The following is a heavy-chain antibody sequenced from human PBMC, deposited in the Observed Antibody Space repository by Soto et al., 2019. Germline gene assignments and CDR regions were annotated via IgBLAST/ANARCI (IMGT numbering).Heavy chain of an antibody. CDR3: AHSYTSGFVAEYFQH. CDR2: FYWDDDQ. Sequence: QITLKESGPTLVKPTQTLTLTCTFSGFSLSTSGVGVGWIRQPPGKALEWLALFYWDDDQRYSPSLKSRLTITKDTSKNQVVLTMTNMDPVDTATYYFAHSYTSGFVAEYFQHWGQGTLVTVSS. V-gene: IGHV2-5*02. J-gene: IGHJ1*01. D-gene: IGHD6-19*01. CDR1: GFSLSTSGVG.